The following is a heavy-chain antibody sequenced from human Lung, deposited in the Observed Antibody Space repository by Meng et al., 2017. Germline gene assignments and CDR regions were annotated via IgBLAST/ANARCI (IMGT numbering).Heavy chain of an antibody. Sequence: LGPKVKKPGAPVNLSCKPSGYTFAAYWIHWLRQAPGQGLEWMGRIDPNNDHTQYAQNFQGRVTMTSDTSISTVYMELNGLRSDDTAVYYCARDEDISAAGKLFGDYWGQGTLVTVSS. D-gene: IGHD6-13*01. J-gene: IGHJ4*02. V-gene: IGHV1-2*06. CDR1: GYTFAAYW. CDR3: ARDEDISAAGKLFGDY. CDR2: IDPNNDHT.